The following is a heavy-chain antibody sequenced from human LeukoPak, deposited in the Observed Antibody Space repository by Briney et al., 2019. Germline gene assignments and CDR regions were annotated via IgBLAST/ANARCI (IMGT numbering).Heavy chain of an antibody. CDR3: AKAPVTSCRGAFCYPFDY. V-gene: IGHV3-11*01. D-gene: IGHD2-15*01. J-gene: IGHJ4*02. CDR2: ISSSGNTT. CDR1: GFTFSDYY. Sequence: GGSLRLSCAASGFTFSDYYMSWIRQAPGKGLEWVSYISSSGNTTYHADSVKGRFTISRDNAKNSLYLQMNSLRAEDAAVYYCAKAPVTSCRGAFCYPFDYWGQGTLVTVSS.